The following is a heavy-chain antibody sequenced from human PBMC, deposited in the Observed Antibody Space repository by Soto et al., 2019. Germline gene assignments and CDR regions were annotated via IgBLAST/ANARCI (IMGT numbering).Heavy chain of an antibody. CDR1: GFSLTTSGVG. J-gene: IGHJ4*02. V-gene: IGHV2-5*02. Sequence: QITLKESGPPVVKPTETLTLTCTFSGFSLTTSGVGVGWVRQSPGKAPEWLALIYWDDDKRYSTSLNSRLIITKDTSKNQVVLTMANVDPVDTATYYCAHRVLRTVFGLVTTTAIYFDFWGPGTPVVVSS. D-gene: IGHD3-3*01. CDR3: AHRVLRTVFGLVTTTAIYFDF. CDR2: IYWDDDK.